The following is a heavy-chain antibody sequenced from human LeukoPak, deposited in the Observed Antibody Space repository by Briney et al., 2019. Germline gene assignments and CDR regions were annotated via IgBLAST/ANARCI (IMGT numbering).Heavy chain of an antibody. J-gene: IGHJ3*02. V-gene: IGHV1-18*01. CDR1: GYTLTNNG. CDR2: ISAYTGNT. D-gene: IGHD5-18*01. CDR3: VGYSYGYDAFDI. Sequence: ASVKVSCKASGYTLTNNGITWVRQAPGQGLEWMGWISAYTGNTNYAQKLQGRVTMTTDTSTSTAYMELRSLRSDDTAVYYCVGYSYGYDAFDIWGQGTMVTVSS.